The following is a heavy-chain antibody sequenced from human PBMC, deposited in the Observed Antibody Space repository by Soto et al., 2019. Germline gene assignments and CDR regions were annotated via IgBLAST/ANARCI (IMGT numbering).Heavy chain of an antibody. J-gene: IGHJ6*03. CDR3: ARISVASRYMDV. Sequence: SETLSLTCTVSGGSISSSSYYWGWIRQSPGKGLEWIGSFYYSGSTYYSPSLKSRVTVSGDTSKKQISLRLSSVTAADTAVYYCARISVASRYMDVWGKGSTVTVSS. CDR1: GGSISSSSYY. D-gene: IGHD5-12*01. V-gene: IGHV4-39*01. CDR2: FYYSGST.